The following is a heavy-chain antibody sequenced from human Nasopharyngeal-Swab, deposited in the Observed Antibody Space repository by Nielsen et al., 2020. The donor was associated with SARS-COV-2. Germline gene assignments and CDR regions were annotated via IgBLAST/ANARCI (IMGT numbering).Heavy chain of an antibody. CDR1: GFTFSSYW. V-gene: IGHV3-7*03. J-gene: IGHJ6*02. CDR3: ARAPYYDSSGSYSPYYYGMDV. D-gene: IGHD3-22*01. Sequence: GESLKISCAASGFTFSSYWMSWVRQAPGKGLEWVANIKQDGSEKYYVDSVKGRFTISRDNAKNSLYLQMNSLRAEDTAVYYCARAPYYDSSGSYSPYYYGMDVWGQGTTVTVSS. CDR2: IKQDGSEK.